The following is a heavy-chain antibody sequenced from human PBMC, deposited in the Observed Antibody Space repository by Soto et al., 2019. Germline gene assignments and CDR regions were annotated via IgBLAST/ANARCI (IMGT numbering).Heavy chain of an antibody. Sequence: GASVKVSCKASGYTFTSYGISWVRQAPGQGLEWMGWISAYNGNTNYAQKLQGRVTMTTDTSTSTAYMELRSLRSDDTAVYYCATARGDYDILTGYYSNPWFDPWGQGTLVTVSS. CDR2: ISAYNGNT. CDR3: ATARGDYDILTGYYSNPWFDP. CDR1: GYTFTSYG. D-gene: IGHD3-9*01. J-gene: IGHJ5*02. V-gene: IGHV1-18*01.